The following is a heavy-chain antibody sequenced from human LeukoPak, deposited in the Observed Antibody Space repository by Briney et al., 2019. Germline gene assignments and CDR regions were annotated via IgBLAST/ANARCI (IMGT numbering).Heavy chain of an antibody. J-gene: IGHJ4*02. CDR2: ISSSSSYI. CDR3: ARGQIAVAGTGGQKDY. Sequence: GGSLRLSCAASGFTFSSYSMNWVRKAPGKGLEWVSSISSSSSYIYYADSVKGRFTISRDNAKNSLYLQMNSLRAEDTAVYYCARGQIAVAGTGGQKDYWGQGTLVTVSS. V-gene: IGHV3-21*01. D-gene: IGHD6-19*01. CDR1: GFTFSSYS.